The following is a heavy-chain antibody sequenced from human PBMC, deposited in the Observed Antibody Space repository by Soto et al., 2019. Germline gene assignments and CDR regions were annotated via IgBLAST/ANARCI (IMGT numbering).Heavy chain of an antibody. Sequence: GGSLRLSCAASGFTLSSYEMNWVRQAPGKGLEWVSYISGSGRTIYNADSVNGRFTISRDNAKNSLYLQMHSLRAEDTAVYYCARSGTYEPLYYWGQGTLVPVSS. D-gene: IGHD1-26*01. CDR3: ARSGTYEPLYY. CDR2: ISGSGRTI. CDR1: GFTLSSYE. V-gene: IGHV3-48*03. J-gene: IGHJ4*02.